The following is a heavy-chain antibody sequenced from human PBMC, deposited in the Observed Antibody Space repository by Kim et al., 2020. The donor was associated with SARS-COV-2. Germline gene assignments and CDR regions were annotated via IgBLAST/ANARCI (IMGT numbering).Heavy chain of an antibody. V-gene: IGHV3-30*18. CDR1: GFTFSSYG. Sequence: GGSLRLSCAASGFTFSSYGMHWVRQAPGKGLEWVAVISYDGSNKYYADSVKGRFTISRDNSKNTLYLQMNSLRAEDTAVYYCAKDTYYYGSGTEVYYFD. J-gene: IGHJ4*01. D-gene: IGHD3-10*01. CDR2: ISYDGSNK. CDR3: AKDTYYYGSGTEVYYFD.